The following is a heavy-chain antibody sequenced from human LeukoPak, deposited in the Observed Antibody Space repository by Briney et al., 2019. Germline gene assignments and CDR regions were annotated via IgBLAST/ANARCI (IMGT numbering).Heavy chain of an antibody. V-gene: IGHV5-51*01. J-gene: IGHJ4*02. CDR2: IYPGDSES. D-gene: IGHD1-26*01. CDR1: GYSFTSYW. CDR3: ARLAQSGSYFDY. Sequence: GESLKISCKGSGYSFTSYWIAWVRQMPGKGLEWTGIIYPGDSESRYSPSFQGQVTISADKSISTAYLQWSSLKASDTAMYYCARLAQSGSYFDYWGQGTLVTVSS.